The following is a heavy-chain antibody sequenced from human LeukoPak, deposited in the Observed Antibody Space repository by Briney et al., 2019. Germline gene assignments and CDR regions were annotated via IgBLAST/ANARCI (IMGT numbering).Heavy chain of an antibody. CDR1: GFTFSSYS. J-gene: IGHJ1*01. Sequence: GGSLRLSCAASGFTFSSYSMNWVRQAPGKGLEWVSSISSSSSYIYYADSVEGRFTISRDNAKNSLYLQMNSLRAEDTAVYYCARASALGYCSGGSCYVHFQHWGQGTLVTVSS. CDR3: ARASALGYCSGGSCYVHFQH. CDR2: ISSSSSYI. D-gene: IGHD2-15*01. V-gene: IGHV3-21*01.